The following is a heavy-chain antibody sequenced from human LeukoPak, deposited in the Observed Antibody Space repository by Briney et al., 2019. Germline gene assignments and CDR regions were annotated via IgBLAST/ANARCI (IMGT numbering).Heavy chain of an antibody. D-gene: IGHD3-3*01. CDR2: IYYSGST. Sequence: SETLSLTCTVSGGSISSYYWSWIRQPPGKGLEWIGYIYYSGSTNYNPSLKSRVTISVDTSKNQFSLKLSSVTAADTAVYYCARLEPLYDFWSGSRGKQDYYMDVWGKGTTVTVSS. CDR1: GGSISSYY. V-gene: IGHV4-59*08. J-gene: IGHJ6*03. CDR3: ARLEPLYDFWSGSRGKQDYYMDV.